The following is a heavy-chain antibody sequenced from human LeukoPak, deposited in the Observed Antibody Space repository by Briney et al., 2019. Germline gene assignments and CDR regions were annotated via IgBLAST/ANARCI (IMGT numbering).Heavy chain of an antibody. CDR3: TRLRSDYYDSSGYYAGFSDY. CDR2: IRSKAYGGTT. Sequence: PGGSLRLSCTASGFTFGDYAMSWFRQAPGKGLEWVGFIRSKAYGGTTEYAASVKGRFTISRDDSKSIAYLQMNSLETEDTAVYYCTRLRSDYYDSSGYYAGFSDYWGQGTLVTVSS. V-gene: IGHV3-49*03. D-gene: IGHD3-22*01. CDR1: GFTFGDYA. J-gene: IGHJ4*02.